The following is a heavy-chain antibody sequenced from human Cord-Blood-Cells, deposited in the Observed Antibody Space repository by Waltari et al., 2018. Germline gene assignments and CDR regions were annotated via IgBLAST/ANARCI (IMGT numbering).Heavy chain of an antibody. Sequence: QVQLVQSGAEVKKPGSSVKVSCKASVGTFSSYAISWVRQAPGQGLEWMGRIIPILGIANYAQKFQGRVTITADKSTSTAYMELSSLRSEDTAVYYCARERIVVVPAAIDYWYFDLWGRGTLVTVSS. V-gene: IGHV1-69*09. D-gene: IGHD2-2*01. J-gene: IGHJ2*01. CDR2: IIPILGIA. CDR1: VGTFSSYA. CDR3: ARERIVVVPAAIDYWYFDL.